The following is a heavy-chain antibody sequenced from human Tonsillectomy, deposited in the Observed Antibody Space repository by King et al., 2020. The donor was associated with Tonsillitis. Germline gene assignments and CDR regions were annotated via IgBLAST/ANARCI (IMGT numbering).Heavy chain of an antibody. CDR2: IKSKTDGGTT. V-gene: IGHV3-15*01. CDR1: GFTFSNAW. CDR3: TTDSSGYYLTRSPVDY. D-gene: IGHD3-22*01. J-gene: IGHJ4*02. Sequence: VQLVESGGGLVKPGGSLRLSCAASGFTFSNAWMSWVRQAPGKGLEWVGRIKSKTDGGTTDYAAPVKGRFTISRDNSKNTLYLQMKSLKTVDTAVCYCTTDSSGYYLTRSPVDYWGQGTLVTVSS.